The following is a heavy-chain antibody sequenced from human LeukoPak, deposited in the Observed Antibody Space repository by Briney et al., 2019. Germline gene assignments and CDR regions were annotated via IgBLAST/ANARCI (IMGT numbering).Heavy chain of an antibody. CDR1: GGSISSSSYY. D-gene: IGHD3-10*01. J-gene: IGHJ4*02. V-gene: IGHV4-39*07. CDR2: IYYSGST. Sequence: KSSETLSLTCTVSGGSISSSSYYWGWIRQPPGKGLEWIGSIYYSGSTYYNPSLKSRVTISVDTSKNQFSLKLSSVTAADTAVYYCARAQRGRVRGGDYWGQGTLVTVSS. CDR3: ARAQRGRVRGGDY.